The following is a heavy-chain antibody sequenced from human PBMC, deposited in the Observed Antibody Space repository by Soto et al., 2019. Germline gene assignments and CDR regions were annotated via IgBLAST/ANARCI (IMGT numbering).Heavy chain of an antibody. Sequence: QVQLQESGPGLVKPSQTLSLTCTVSGGSISSGGYYWSWIRQHPGKGLEWIGYIYYSGSTHYNPSLKSRVTISVDTSKNQFSLKLSSVTAADTAVYYCARASTAAAGTFPPSYYYYYGMDVWGQGTTVTVSS. CDR2: IYYSGST. J-gene: IGHJ6*02. CDR1: GGSISSGGYY. D-gene: IGHD6-13*01. V-gene: IGHV4-31*03. CDR3: ARASTAAAGTFPPSYYYYYGMDV.